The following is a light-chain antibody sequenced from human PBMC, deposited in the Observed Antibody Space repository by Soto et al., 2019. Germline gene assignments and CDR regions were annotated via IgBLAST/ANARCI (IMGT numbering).Light chain of an antibody. V-gene: IGKV3-20*01. CDR1: QSVSSSS. CDR3: QQYGSSPYT. CDR2: ATS. Sequence: EIVLTQSPGTLSLSPVERVTLSCRASQSVSSSSFAWFQQKPGQAPRLLIYATSSRATGIPDRFSGSGSGTDFTLSISRLEREDFAVYYCQQYGSSPYTFGQGTRLEIK. J-gene: IGKJ2*01.